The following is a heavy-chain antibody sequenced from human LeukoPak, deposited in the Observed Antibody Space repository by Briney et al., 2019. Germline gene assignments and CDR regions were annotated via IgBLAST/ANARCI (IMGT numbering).Heavy chain of an antibody. Sequence: SETLSLTCTVSGDSISGYYWSWIRQPPGKGLEWIEYVYYSGNTNYNPSLKSRVTISVDTSKNQFSLKLSSVTAADTAVYFCARHSGHEGYHFDYWGQGTLVTVSS. V-gene: IGHV4-59*08. CDR3: ARHSGHEGYHFDY. CDR1: GDSISGYY. J-gene: IGHJ4*02. CDR2: VYYSGNT. D-gene: IGHD1-26*01.